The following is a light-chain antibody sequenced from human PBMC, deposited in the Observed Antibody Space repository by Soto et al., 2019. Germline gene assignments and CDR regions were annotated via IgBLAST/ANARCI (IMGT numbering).Light chain of an antibody. CDR3: QQYNSHSPLT. CDR1: QSITNW. V-gene: IGKV1-5*01. Sequence: DIQMTQSPSTLSASVGDRVTITCRASQSITNWLAWYQQKPGKAPKLLVYDASSLESGLPSRFSGSGSGTEFTLTISSLQPHDFATYYCQQYNSHSPLTFGPGTKVDIK. CDR2: DAS. J-gene: IGKJ3*01.